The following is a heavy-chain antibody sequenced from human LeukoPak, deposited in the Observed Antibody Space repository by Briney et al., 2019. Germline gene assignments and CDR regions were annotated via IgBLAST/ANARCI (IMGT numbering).Heavy chain of an antibody. CDR2: IFYSGST. CDR1: GGSISTSSYY. D-gene: IGHD4-17*01. CDR3: AREGSTVSYFDY. V-gene: IGHV4-39*02. J-gene: IGHJ4*02. Sequence: PSETLSLTCTVSGGSISTSSYYWGWVRQPPGKGLEWIGSIFYSGSTYYNPSLKSRVTISVDTSKNHFSLKLSSVTAADTAAYYCAREGSTVSYFDYWGQGTLVTVSS.